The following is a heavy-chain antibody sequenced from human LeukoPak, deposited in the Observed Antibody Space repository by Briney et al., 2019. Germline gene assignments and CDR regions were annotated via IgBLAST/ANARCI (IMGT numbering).Heavy chain of an antibody. V-gene: IGHV4-59*10. CDR3: ARGKPFLYYYDSSGYYRYYFDY. J-gene: IGHJ4*02. CDR2: IYTSGST. Sequence: SETLSLTCAVYGGSFSGYYWSWIRQSAGKGLEWIGRIYTSGSTNYNPSLKSRVTISVDTSKNQFSLKLSSVTAADTAVYYCARGKPFLYYYDSSGYYRYYFDYWGQGTLVTVSS. CDR1: GGSFSGYY. D-gene: IGHD3-22*01.